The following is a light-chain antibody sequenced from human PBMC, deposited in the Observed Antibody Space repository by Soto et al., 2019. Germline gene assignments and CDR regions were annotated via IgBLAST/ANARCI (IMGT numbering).Light chain of an antibody. CDR3: QEYISYS. V-gene: IGKV1-5*03. CDR2: KAS. CDR1: QSISSC. Sequence: DIQMTQSPSTLSASVGDRVTITCRASQSISSCLAWFQQKPGKVPTLLIYKASNLESGVPSRFSGSGSGTEFTLTITSLQPDDFATYYCQEYISYSFGQGTKLEIK. J-gene: IGKJ2*01.